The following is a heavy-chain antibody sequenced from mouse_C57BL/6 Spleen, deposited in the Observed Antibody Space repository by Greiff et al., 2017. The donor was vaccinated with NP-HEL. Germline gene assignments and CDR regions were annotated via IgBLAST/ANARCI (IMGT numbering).Heavy chain of an antibody. D-gene: IGHD2-3*01. CDR2: IDPETGGT. CDR3: TRQELMSKNYFGD. V-gene: IGHV1-15*01. Sequence: QVQLQQSGAELVRPGASVTLSCKASGYTFTDYEMHWVKQTPVHGLEWLGAIDPETGGTTYNQKFKGKAILPADKSSNTADMELRSLTTEDSAVYYCTRQELMSKNYFGDWGQGRTLTASS. CDR1: GYTFTDYE. J-gene: IGHJ2*01.